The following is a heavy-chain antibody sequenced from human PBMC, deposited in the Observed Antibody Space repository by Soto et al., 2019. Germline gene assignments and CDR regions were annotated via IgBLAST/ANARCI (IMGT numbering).Heavy chain of an antibody. D-gene: IGHD2-21*02. CDR3: ARASIPYCGCDCYSSYWYFDL. J-gene: IGHJ2*01. CDR2: ISSSSSTI. CDR1: GFTFSSYS. Sequence: EVQLVESGGGLVQPGGSLRLSCAASGFTFSSYSMNWVRQAPGKGLEWVSYISSSSSTIYYADSVKGRFTISRDNAKNSLYLQMNSLRDEDTAVYYCARASIPYCGCDCYSSYWYFDLWGRGTLVTVSS. V-gene: IGHV3-48*02.